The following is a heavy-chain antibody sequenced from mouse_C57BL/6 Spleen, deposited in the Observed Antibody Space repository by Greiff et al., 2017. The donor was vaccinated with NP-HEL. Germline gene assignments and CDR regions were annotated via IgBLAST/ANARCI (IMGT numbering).Heavy chain of an antibody. J-gene: IGHJ2*01. Sequence: QVQLQQSGPELVKPGASVKISCKASGYAFSSSWMNWVKQRPGKGLEWIGRIYPGDGDTNYNGKFKGKATLTADKSSSTAYMQLSSLTSEDSAVYFCARWAVVYFDYWGQGTTLTVSS. CDR2: IYPGDGDT. CDR3: ARWAVVYFDY. CDR1: GYAFSSSW. D-gene: IGHD1-1*01. V-gene: IGHV1-82*01.